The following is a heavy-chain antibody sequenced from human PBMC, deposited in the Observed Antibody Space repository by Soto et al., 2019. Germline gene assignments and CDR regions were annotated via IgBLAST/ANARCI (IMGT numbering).Heavy chain of an antibody. D-gene: IGHD6-13*01. Sequence: QVQLVESGGGVVQPGRSLRFSCAASGFTFRSYAMDWVRQAPGKGLEWVAVISYDGTNKYYADSVKGRFTISRDNSKNTLSLQMNSLRPDDTAVYYCARGDSNSWSDFWGQGTLVTVSS. CDR2: ISYDGTNK. CDR3: ARGDSNSWSDF. J-gene: IGHJ4*02. CDR1: GFTFRSYA. V-gene: IGHV3-30*01.